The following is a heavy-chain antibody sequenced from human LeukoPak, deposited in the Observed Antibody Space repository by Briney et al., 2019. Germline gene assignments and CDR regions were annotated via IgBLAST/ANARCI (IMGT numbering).Heavy chain of an antibody. CDR3: ATSTTLGEFDY. CDR1: GGSISSYY. CDR2: IYYSGST. J-gene: IGHJ4*02. V-gene: IGHV4-59*01. D-gene: IGHD1-14*01. Sequence: SETLSLTCTVSGGSISSYYWSWIRQPPGKGLEWIGYIYYSGSTNYNPSLKSRVTISVDTSKNQFTLKLSSVTAADTAVYYCATSTTLGEFDYWGQGTLVTVSS.